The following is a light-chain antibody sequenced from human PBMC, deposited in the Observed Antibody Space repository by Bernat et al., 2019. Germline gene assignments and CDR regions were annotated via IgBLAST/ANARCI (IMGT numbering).Light chain of an antibody. J-gene: IGKJ1*01. CDR2: KAS. V-gene: IGKV1D-16*01. Sequence: SVGDKVTITCQASQSISSWLAWYQQKPGKAPKPLIYKASSLEIGVPSRFSGSGSGTDFTLTISRLQPEDFATYYCQQGNRYPWKFRQGTKVEIK. CDR3: QQGNRYPWK. CDR1: QSISSW.